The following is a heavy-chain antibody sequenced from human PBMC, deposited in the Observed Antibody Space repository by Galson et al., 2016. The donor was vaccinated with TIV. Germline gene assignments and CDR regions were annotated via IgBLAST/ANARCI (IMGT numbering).Heavy chain of an antibody. V-gene: IGHV4-39*01. CDR1: GDSVTNSRSY. CDR2: IYYTGST. D-gene: IGHD5-24*01. Sequence: SETLSLTCTVSGDSVTNSRSYWVWIRQPPGKGLEWIGNIYYTGSTYYNPSLKSRVSISVDTSKSQFSLRLSSVTAADTATYYCAGQRLQLPNSFDSWGQGSLVTVSS. J-gene: IGHJ5*01. CDR3: AGQRLQLPNSFDS.